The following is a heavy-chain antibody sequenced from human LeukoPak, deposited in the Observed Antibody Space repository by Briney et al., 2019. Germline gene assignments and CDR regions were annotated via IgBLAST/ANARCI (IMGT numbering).Heavy chain of an antibody. D-gene: IGHD2-15*01. Sequence: SVKVSCKASGGTFSSYAISWVRQAPGQGLEWMGRIIPILGIANYAQKFQGRVTITADKSTSTAYMELSSLRSEDTAVYYCARDNFYCSGGSCYPNWGQGTWSPSPQ. CDR3: ARDNFYCSGGSCYPN. CDR1: GGTFSSYA. J-gene: IGHJ4*02. CDR2: IIPILGIA. V-gene: IGHV1-69*04.